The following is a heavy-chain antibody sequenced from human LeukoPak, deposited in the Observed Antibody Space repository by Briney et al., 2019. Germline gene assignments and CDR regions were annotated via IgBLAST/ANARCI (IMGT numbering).Heavy chain of an antibody. D-gene: IGHD6-13*01. J-gene: IGHJ4*02. CDR2: IDPSDSYT. CDR1: GYSLTSYW. V-gene: IGHV5-10-1*01. CDR3: ARHARPGYSSSWSYFDY. Sequence: GESLRISCKGSGYSLTSYWISWVRQMPGKGLEWMGRIDPSDSYTNYSPSFQGHVTISADKSISTAYLQWSSLKASDTAMYYCARHARPGYSSSWSYFDYWGQGTLVTVSS.